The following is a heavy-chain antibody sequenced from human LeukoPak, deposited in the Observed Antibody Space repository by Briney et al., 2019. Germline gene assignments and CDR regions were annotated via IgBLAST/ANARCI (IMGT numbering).Heavy chain of an antibody. J-gene: IGHJ6*02. D-gene: IGHD6-19*01. CDR3: AADPEGTGYSSGWYYYYYGMDV. V-gene: IGHV1-58*01. CDR1: GFTFTSSA. Sequence: GASVKVSCKASGFTFTSSAVQWVRQARGQRLEWIGWIVVGSGNTNYAQKFQERVTITRDMSTSTAYMELSSLRSEDTAVYYCAADPEGTGYSSGWYYYYYGMDVWGQGTTVTVSS. CDR2: IVVGSGNT.